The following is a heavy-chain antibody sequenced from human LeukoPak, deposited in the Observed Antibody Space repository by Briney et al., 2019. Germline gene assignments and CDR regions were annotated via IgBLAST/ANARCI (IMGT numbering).Heavy chain of an antibody. CDR3: ARIRGGDWQFDY. V-gene: IGHV3-11*03. J-gene: IGHJ4*02. D-gene: IGHD2-21*02. CDR1: GFTFSNYL. CDR2: IRASSTHT. Sequence: PGGSLRLSCTASGFTFSNYLMHWVRQAPGKGLEWVSYIRASSTHTNNADSVKGRFTISRDNAKNSLFLQMNNLRAEDTAVYYCARIRGGDWQFDYWGQGTLVTVSS.